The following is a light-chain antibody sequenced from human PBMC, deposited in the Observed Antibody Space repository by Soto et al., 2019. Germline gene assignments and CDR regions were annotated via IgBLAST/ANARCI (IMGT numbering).Light chain of an antibody. CDR1: SSDVGGYNY. CDR2: DVS. J-gene: IGLJ3*02. Sequence: QSALTQPRSVSGSPGQSVTISCTGTSSDVGGYNYVSWYQQHPGKAPKLMIYDVSKRPSGVPDRFSGSKSGNTVSLTISGLQAEDEADYYCCSSVGSYTSVFGGGTKLTVL. V-gene: IGLV2-11*01. CDR3: CSSVGSYTSV.